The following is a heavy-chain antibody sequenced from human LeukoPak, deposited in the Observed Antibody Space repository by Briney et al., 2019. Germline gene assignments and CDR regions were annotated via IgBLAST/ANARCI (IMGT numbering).Heavy chain of an antibody. CDR2: IYYTGST. CDR1: GDSISNYY. V-gene: IGHV4-59*08. CDR3: ARYSYGGYHFDY. Sequence: SETLSLTCSVSGDSISNYYWSWIRQPPGKGLEWIGYIYYTGSTNYNPSLKSRVTISLDTSKNQLSLKLTSVTAADTAVYYCARYSYGGYHFDYWGRGTRVTVSS. D-gene: IGHD5-18*01. J-gene: IGHJ4*02.